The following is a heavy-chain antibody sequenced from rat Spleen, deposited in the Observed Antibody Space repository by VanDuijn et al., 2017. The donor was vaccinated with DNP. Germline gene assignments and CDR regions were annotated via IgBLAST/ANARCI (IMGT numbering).Heavy chain of an antibody. CDR2: ISPDGGHT. CDR3: EGSTSYGSYVDY. D-gene: IGHD1-11*01. CDR1: GFTFSDYY. Sequence: EVQLVESGGGLVQPGRSLKLSCVASGFTFSDYYMAWVRQAPTKGLDWVASISPDGGHTFYRDSVKGRFTISRDNAKSTLYLQMVSLRSEDTATYYCEGSTSYGSYVDYWGQGVMVTVSS. J-gene: IGHJ2*01. V-gene: IGHV5-25*01.